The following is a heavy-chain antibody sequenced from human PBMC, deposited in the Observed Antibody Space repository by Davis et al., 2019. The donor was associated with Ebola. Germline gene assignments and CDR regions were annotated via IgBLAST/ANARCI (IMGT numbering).Heavy chain of an antibody. Sequence: PSETLSLTCTVSGGSITTYLWSWIRQAPGKGLEWIGYIYNSGTTNYNPSLKSRVTISLDTSKNQFSLKLSSVTAADTAVYYCARQRAYNANLDYWGRGTLVTVSS. J-gene: IGHJ4*02. CDR3: ARQRAYNANLDY. D-gene: IGHD2-8*01. CDR1: GGSITTYL. CDR2: IYNSGTT. V-gene: IGHV4-59*08.